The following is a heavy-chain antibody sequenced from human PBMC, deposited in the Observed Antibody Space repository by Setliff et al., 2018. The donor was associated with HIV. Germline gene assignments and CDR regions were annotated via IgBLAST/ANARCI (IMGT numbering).Heavy chain of an antibody. CDR2: ISIGRGAAI. J-gene: IGHJ6*02. CDR3: ARDYLYYDMYNGSPVYGMDV. CDR1: GFTFRNYN. D-gene: IGHD3-9*01. V-gene: IGHV3-48*03. Sequence: GALRLSCAASGFTFRNYNFNWVRQAPGRGLEWVSSISIGRGAAIYYAESVQGRFTVSRDNSKNSLYLQMNSLRVEDTAVYYCARDYLYYDMYNGSPVYGMDVWGQGTTVTVSS.